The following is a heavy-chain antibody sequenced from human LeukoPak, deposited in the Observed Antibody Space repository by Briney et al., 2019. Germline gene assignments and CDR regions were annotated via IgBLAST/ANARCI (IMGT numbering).Heavy chain of an antibody. CDR2: ISPNTGGT. Sequence: ASVKVSCKASGYTFNGYYIHWVRQAPGQGLEWMGWISPNTGGTKFAQKFQGRVTMNRDTSISTAYMELSRLRSGDTAVYYCARVVMVGGYSRNFDYWGQGSLVTVSS. CDR3: ARVVMVGGYSRNFDY. V-gene: IGHV1-2*02. CDR1: GYTFNGYY. D-gene: IGHD4-23*01. J-gene: IGHJ4*02.